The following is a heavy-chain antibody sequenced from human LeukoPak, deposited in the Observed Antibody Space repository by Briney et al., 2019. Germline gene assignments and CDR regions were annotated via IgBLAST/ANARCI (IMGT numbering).Heavy chain of an antibody. CDR3: ATNFDWFYYFDY. V-gene: IGHV3-66*01. J-gene: IGHJ4*02. D-gene: IGHD3-9*01. CDR1: GFTFSSYG. CDR2: IYSGGST. Sequence: PGGTLRLSCAASGFTFSSYGMSWVRQAPGKGLEWVSVIYSGGSTYYADSVKGRFTISRDNSKNTLYLQMNSLRAEDTAVYYCATNFDWFYYFDYWGQGTLVTVSS.